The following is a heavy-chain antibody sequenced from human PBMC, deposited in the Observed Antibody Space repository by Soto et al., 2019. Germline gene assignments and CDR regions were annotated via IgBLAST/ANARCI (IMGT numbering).Heavy chain of an antibody. Sequence: SETLSLTCTVSGGSLSSGTYYWSWIRQPPGRGLEWIGYIYHSGSSQSNPSLKSRVTISIDTSKNQFSLELRSVTAADTAVYYCARDLLDTTVDYYFDSWGPGRLVTVSS. CDR1: GGSLSSGTYY. D-gene: IGHD4-17*01. J-gene: IGHJ4*02. CDR2: IYHSGSS. V-gene: IGHV4-30-4*01. CDR3: ARDLLDTTVDYYFDS.